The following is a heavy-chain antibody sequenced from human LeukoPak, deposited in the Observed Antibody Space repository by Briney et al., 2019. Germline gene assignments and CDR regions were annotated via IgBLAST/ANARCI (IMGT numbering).Heavy chain of an antibody. D-gene: IGHD5-18*01. CDR3: ARGTRGYSYGDYFHCMDV. V-gene: IGHV1-18*01. Sequence: GASVKVSCKASGYTFNSYGLTWVRQAPGQGLEWMGWISAYNGYTKYAQKVKGRVTMTTDTSTSTAYMELRSLRSDDTAVYYCARGTRGYSYGDYFHCMDVWGKGTTVTVSS. CDR1: GYTFNSYG. CDR2: ISAYNGYT. J-gene: IGHJ6*03.